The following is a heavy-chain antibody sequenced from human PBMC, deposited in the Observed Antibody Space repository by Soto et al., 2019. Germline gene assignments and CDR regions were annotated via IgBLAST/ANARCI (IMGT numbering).Heavy chain of an antibody. J-gene: IGHJ3*02. CDR1: GFTFSSYA. CDR2: ISGSGGST. Sequence: GGSLRLSCAASGFTFSSYAMSWVRQAPGKGLEWVSAISGSGGSTYYADSVKGRFTISRDNSKNTLYLQMNSLRAEDTAVYYCANGVTGYCSAGSCYRDAFDIWGQGTMVTVSS. V-gene: IGHV3-23*01. D-gene: IGHD2-15*01. CDR3: ANGVTGYCSAGSCYRDAFDI.